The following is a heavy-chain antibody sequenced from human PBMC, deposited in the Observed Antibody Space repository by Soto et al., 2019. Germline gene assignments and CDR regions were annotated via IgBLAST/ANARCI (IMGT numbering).Heavy chain of an antibody. CDR3: ARRARSNGWYWWFDP. CDR2: INHSGST. CDR1: GGSFSGYY. D-gene: IGHD6-19*01. Sequence: SETLSLTCAVYGGSFSGYYWSWIRQPPGKGLEWIGEINHSGSTNYNPSLKSRVTISVDTSKNQFSLKLSSVTAADTAVYYCARRARSNGWYWWFDPWGQGTLVTVSS. J-gene: IGHJ5*02. V-gene: IGHV4-34*01.